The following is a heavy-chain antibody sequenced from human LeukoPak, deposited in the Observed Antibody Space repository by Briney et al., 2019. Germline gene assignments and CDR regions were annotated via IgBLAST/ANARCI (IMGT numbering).Heavy chain of an antibody. J-gene: IGHJ4*02. V-gene: IGHV3-33*01. CDR3: ARGSYYSCVDY. CDR2: IWYDGSNK. CDR1: GFTFSSYG. Sequence: GGSLRLSCAASGFTFSSYGMHWVRQAPGKGLEWVAVIWYDGSNKYYADSVKGRFTIYRDNSKNTLYLQMNSLRAEDTAVYYCARGSYYSCVDYWGRGIPVTVSS. D-gene: IGHD1-26*01.